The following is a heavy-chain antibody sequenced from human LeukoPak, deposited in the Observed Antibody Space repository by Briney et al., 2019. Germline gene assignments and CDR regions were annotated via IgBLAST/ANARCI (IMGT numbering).Heavy chain of an antibody. D-gene: IGHD6-13*01. CDR1: GYTFTSYA. V-gene: IGHV1-18*01. J-gene: IGHJ4*02. CDR3: ARDAAAGKDY. CDR2: ISAYNGNT. Sequence: ASVKVSCKASGYTFTSYAMNWVRQAPGQGLEWMGWISAYNGNTNYAQKLHGRVTMTTDTSTSTAYMELRSLRSDDTAVYYCARDAAAGKDYWGQGTLVTVSS.